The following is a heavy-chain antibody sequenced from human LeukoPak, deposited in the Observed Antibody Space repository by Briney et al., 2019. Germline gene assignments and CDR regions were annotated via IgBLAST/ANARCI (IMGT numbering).Heavy chain of an antibody. CDR1: GYTFTCYY. CDR2: INPNSGGT. D-gene: IGHD3-10*01. J-gene: IGHJ4*02. V-gene: IGHV1-2*01. Sequence: GASVKVSCKASGYTFTCYYMHWVRQAPGQGLEWMGRINPNSGGTNYAHKFQGRVTTTRDTSISTAYMELSRLRSDDTAVYYCARELRGSRYKPDYWGQGTLVTVSS. CDR3: ARELRGSRYKPDY.